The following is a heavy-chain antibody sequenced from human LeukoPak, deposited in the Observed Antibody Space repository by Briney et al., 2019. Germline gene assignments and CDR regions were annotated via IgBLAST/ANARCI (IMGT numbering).Heavy chain of an antibody. CDR3: ARGIVTTFPYYYYYYYMDV. CDR2: IYYSGST. CDR1: GGSISSYY. D-gene: IGHD4-11*01. V-gene: IGHV4-59*01. J-gene: IGHJ6*03. Sequence: SETLSLTCTVSGGSISSYYWSWVRQPPGKGLEWIGYIYYSGSTNYNPSLKSRVTISVDTSKNQFSLKLSSVTAADTAVYYCARGIVTTFPYYYYYYYMDVWGKGTTVTVSS.